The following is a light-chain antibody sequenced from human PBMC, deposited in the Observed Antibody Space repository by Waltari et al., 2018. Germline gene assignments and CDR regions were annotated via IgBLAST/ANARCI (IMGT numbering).Light chain of an antibody. J-gene: IGLJ3*02. CDR3: GSYTGSDTWV. V-gene: IGLV2-14*03. CDR1: SSDIGSYNY. CDR2: DVR. Sequence: QSALTQPASVSGSPGQSITISCTGTSSDIGSYNYVSWYQQLPGKGPKLLIYDVRDRPSGVSDRVSGSKAGNTASLTISGRQGEDEADYYCGSYTGSDTWVFGGGTKLTVL.